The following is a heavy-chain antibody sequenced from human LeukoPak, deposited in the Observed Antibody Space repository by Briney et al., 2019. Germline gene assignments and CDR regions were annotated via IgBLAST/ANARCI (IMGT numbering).Heavy chain of an antibody. V-gene: IGHV3-21*01. Sequence: GSLRLSCAASGFAFSSYSMNWVRQAPGRGPEWVSSINIGSDYTYYPDSVKGRFAVSRDNAENSLYLQMNSPRAEDTAIYYGVRGSDTAATVYRNFDLWGRGTLVPVSS. CDR3: VRGSDTAATVYRNFDL. CDR1: GFAFSSYS. CDR2: INIGSDYT. J-gene: IGHJ2*01. D-gene: IGHD5-18*01.